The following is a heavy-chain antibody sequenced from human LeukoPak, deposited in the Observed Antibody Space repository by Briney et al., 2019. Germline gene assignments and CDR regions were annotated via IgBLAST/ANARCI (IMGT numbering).Heavy chain of an antibody. D-gene: IGHD4-11*01. CDR2: ISSSSSYI. J-gene: IGHJ4*02. Sequence: PGGSLRLSCAASGFTFSHYSMNWVRQAPGKGLEWVSSISSSSSYIYCADSVKGRFTISRDNAKNSLYLQMNSLRAEDTAVYYCARSMSGSNDFWGQGTLVTVSS. V-gene: IGHV3-21*01. CDR3: ARSMSGSNDF. CDR1: GFTFSHYS.